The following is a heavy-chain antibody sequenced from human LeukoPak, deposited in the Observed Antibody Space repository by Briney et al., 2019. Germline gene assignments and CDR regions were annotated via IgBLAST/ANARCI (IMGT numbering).Heavy chain of an antibody. Sequence: PGGSLRLSCAASGFTFSSYAMYWVRQAPGKGLEWVAVISHDGNKKDYTDSVKGRFTISRDNSKNTLYLQMNSLRPEDTAVYYCARGGDGYNAVYYYGMDVWGQGTTVTVSS. CDR1: GFTFSSYA. J-gene: IGHJ6*02. D-gene: IGHD5-24*01. CDR2: ISHDGNKK. CDR3: ARGGDGYNAVYYYGMDV. V-gene: IGHV3-30-3*01.